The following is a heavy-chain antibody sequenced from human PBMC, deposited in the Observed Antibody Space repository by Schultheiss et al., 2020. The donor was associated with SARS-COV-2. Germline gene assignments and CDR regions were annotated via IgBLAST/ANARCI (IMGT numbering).Heavy chain of an antibody. V-gene: IGHV3-73*01. CDR1: GFTFSGSA. CDR2: IRSKANSYAT. Sequence: GGSLRLSCAASGFTFSGSAMHWVRQASGKGLEWVGRIRSKANSYATAYAASVKGRFTISRDDSKNTAYLQMNSLKTEDTAVYYCARGEYSSSWYEGYYYYGMDVWGQGTTVTVSS. J-gene: IGHJ6*02. CDR3: ARGEYSSSWYEGYYYYGMDV. D-gene: IGHD6-13*01.